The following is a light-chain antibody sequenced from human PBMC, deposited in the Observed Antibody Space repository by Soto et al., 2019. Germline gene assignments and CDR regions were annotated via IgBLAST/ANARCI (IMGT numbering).Light chain of an antibody. CDR3: SSYTSSNTPVV. CDR1: SSDVGGYNY. V-gene: IGLV2-14*01. Sequence: QSALTQPASVSGSPGQSITISCTGTSSDVGGYNYVSWYLQHPGKAPKLMIYDVSNRASGVANRFSGSKSGNTASLTTSGLQAEDEADYYCSSYTSSNTPVVFGGGTKLTVL. CDR2: DVS. J-gene: IGLJ2*01.